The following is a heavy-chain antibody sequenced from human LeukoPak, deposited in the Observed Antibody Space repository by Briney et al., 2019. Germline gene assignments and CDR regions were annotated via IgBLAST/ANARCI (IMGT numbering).Heavy chain of an antibody. V-gene: IGHV3-30-3*01. CDR2: ISYDGSNK. Sequence: GGSLRLSYAASGFTFSSYAMHWVRQAPGKGLEWVAVISYDGSNKYYADSVKGRFTISRDNSKNTLYLQMNSLRAEDTAVYYCASSEKTMTQADYWGQGTLVTVSS. D-gene: IGHD3-22*01. CDR1: GFTFSSYA. J-gene: IGHJ4*02. CDR3: ASSEKTMTQADY.